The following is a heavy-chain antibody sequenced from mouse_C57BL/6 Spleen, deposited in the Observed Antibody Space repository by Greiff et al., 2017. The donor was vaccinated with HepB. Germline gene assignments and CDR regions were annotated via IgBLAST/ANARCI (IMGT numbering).Heavy chain of an antibody. J-gene: IGHJ2*01. CDR2: IYPRSGNT. D-gene: IGHD1-1*01. Sequence: QVQLKESGAELARPGASVKLSCKASGYTFTSYGISWVKQRTGQGLEWIGEIYPRSGNTYYNEKFKGKATLTADKSSSTAYMELRSLTSEDSAVYFCARRGHYYGSSYFDYWGQGTTLTVSS. CDR3: ARRGHYYGSSYFDY. V-gene: IGHV1-81*01. CDR1: GYTFTSYG.